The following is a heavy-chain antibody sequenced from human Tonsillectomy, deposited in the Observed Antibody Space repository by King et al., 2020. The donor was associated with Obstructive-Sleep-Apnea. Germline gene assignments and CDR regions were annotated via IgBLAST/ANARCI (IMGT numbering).Heavy chain of an antibody. Sequence: QLQESGPGLVKPSETLSLTCTVSGGSISSYYWSWIRQPPGKGLEWIGYIYYSGSTNYNPSLKSRVTISVDTSKNQFSLKLSSVTAADTAVYYCARDRPYSSSWYVGYFQHWGQGTLVTVSS. CDR2: IYYSGST. CDR1: GGSISSYY. V-gene: IGHV4-59*01. CDR3: ARDRPYSSSWYVGYFQH. J-gene: IGHJ1*01. D-gene: IGHD6-13*01.